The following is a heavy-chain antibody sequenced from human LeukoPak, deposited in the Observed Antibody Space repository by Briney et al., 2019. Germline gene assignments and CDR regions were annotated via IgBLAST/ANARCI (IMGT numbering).Heavy chain of an antibody. D-gene: IGHD3-10*01. CDR1: GFTFSSYE. CDR2: ISSSGSTI. Sequence: PRGSLRLSCAASGFTFSSYEMNWARQAPGKGLEWVSYISSSGSTIYYADSVKGRFTISRDNAKNSLYLQMNSLRDDDTAVYYCARLSYDSGTHYTVYKYWGQGTLVTVSS. V-gene: IGHV3-48*03. CDR3: ARLSYDSGTHYTVYKY. J-gene: IGHJ4*02.